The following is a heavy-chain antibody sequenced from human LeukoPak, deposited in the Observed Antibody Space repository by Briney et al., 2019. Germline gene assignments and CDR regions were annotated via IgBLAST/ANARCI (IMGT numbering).Heavy chain of an antibody. V-gene: IGHV1-2*02. CDR3: ARDIYDYVWGSYRRPEYFQH. CDR2: INPNSGGT. Sequence: ASVKVSCKASGYTFTGYYMHWVRQAPGQGLEWMGWINPNSGGTNYAQKFQGRVTMTRDTSISTAYMELSRLRSDDTAVYYCARDIYDYVWGSYRRPEYFQHWGQGTLVTVSS. CDR1: GYTFTGYY. D-gene: IGHD3-16*02. J-gene: IGHJ1*01.